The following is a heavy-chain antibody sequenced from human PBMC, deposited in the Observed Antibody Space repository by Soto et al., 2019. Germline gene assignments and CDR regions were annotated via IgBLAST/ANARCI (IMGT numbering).Heavy chain of an antibody. D-gene: IGHD6-6*01. CDR3: AFSSIAAHYEFVY. J-gene: IGHJ4*02. V-gene: IGHV3-11*01. CDR1: RFTFSSYY. Sequence: GGTLRLSCAASRFTFSSYYMSWIRQAPGKGLEWVSYTSSSGSTIYYADSVKGRFTISRDNAKNSLYLQMNSLRAEDTAVYYCAFSSIAAHYEFVYWGQGTLVTVSS. CDR2: TSSSGSTI.